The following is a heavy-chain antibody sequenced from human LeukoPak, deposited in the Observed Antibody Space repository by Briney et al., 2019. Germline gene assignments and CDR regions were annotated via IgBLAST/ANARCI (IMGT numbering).Heavy chain of an antibody. CDR2: INPHSGGT. CDR3: ASEGRIAAAGWF. Sequence: ASVKVSCKASGYTFTGYYMHWVRQAPGQGLEWMGWINPHSGGTNYAQKFQGRVTMTRDTSISTAYMELSRLRSDDTAVYYCASEGRIAAAGWFWGQRTLVTVSS. CDR1: GYTFTGYY. V-gene: IGHV1-2*02. J-gene: IGHJ4*02. D-gene: IGHD6-13*01.